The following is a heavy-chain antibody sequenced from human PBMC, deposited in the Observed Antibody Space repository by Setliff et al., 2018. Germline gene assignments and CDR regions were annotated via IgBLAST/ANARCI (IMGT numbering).Heavy chain of an antibody. CDR1: GDSFSDYY. D-gene: IGHD2-2*01. CDR2: INHRGST. Sequence: SETLSLTCAVYGDSFSDYYWSWIRQPPGKGLEWIEEINHRGSTSYSPSLKSRLSISADTSKNQFSLKLTSVTAADTAVYYCARTHCTTTSCFYFHYWGQGTVVTVSS. J-gene: IGHJ4*02. V-gene: IGHV4-34*01. CDR3: ARTHCTTTSCFYFHY.